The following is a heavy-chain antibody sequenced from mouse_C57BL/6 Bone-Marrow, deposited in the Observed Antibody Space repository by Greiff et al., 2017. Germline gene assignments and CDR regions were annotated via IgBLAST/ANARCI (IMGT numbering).Heavy chain of an antibody. J-gene: IGHJ3*01. V-gene: IGHV1-77*01. CDR2: IGPGSGST. CDR3: ARVGSLAD. CDR1: GYTFTDYY. D-gene: IGHD1-1*01. Sequence: VQLQQSGAELVKPGASVKISCKASGYTFTDYYINWVKQRPGQGLEWIGKIGPGSGSTYYNEKFTGQATLTADKSSSTAYMQLSSLTAEDSAAYFCARVGSLADWGKGTLVTVSA.